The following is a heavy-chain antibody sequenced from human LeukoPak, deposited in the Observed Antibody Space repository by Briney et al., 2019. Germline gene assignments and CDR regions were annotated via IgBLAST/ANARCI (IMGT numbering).Heavy chain of an antibody. Sequence: PSETLSLTCTVSGGSISSYYWTWIRQPPGKGLEWIGYIYYTGSTNYNPSLKSRVTISVDTSKNQFSLKLSSVTAADTAVYYCARDSDYDSSGYYPPQFDYWGQGTLVTVSS. J-gene: IGHJ4*02. V-gene: IGHV4-59*12. CDR1: GGSISSYY. D-gene: IGHD3-22*01. CDR2: IYYTGST. CDR3: ARDSDYDSSGYYPPQFDY.